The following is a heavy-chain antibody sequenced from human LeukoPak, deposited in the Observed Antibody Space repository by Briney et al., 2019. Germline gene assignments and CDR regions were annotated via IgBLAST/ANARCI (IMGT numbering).Heavy chain of an antibody. Sequence: GGSLRLSCAASGFTFSSYGMHWVRQAPGKGLEWVAVISYDGSNKYYADSVKGRFTISRDNSKNTLYLQMNSLRAEDTAVYYCAKYSSSWEDYYYYYYMDVWGKGTTVTVSS. CDR3: AKYSSSWEDYYYYYYMDV. D-gene: IGHD6-13*01. J-gene: IGHJ6*03. V-gene: IGHV3-30*18. CDR2: ISYDGSNK. CDR1: GFTFSSYG.